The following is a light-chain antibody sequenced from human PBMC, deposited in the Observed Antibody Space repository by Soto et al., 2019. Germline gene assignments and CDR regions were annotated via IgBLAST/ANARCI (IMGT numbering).Light chain of an antibody. CDR2: GAS. Sequence: ENGLEECRAGLACSSGWWPTLAYRASQSVSSSYLAWYQQKPGQPPRLLIYGASSRATGIPDRFSGSGSQTDFALTLSRLEAPHFAVYYCHAYDRWTFAQGTKVDIK. CDR3: HAYDRWT. V-gene: IGKV3-20*01. CDR1: QSVSSSY. J-gene: IGKJ1*01.